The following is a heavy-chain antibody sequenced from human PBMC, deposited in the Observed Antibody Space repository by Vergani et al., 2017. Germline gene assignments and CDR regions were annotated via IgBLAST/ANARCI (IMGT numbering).Heavy chain of an antibody. CDR2: VFWDDDK. Sequence: QITLKESGPTLVKPTQTLTLTCTFSGFSLTTRGVAVGWIRQPPGKALEWLAIVFWDDDKRYSPSLRNRVTITRDTSRNQVVLTMTNVDPVDTATYYWTHRPDCSVGDCYDDYWGQGTLVTVSS. CDR3: THRPDCSVGDCYDDY. V-gene: IGHV2-5*02. D-gene: IGHD2-15*01. CDR1: GFSLTTRGVA. J-gene: IGHJ4*02.